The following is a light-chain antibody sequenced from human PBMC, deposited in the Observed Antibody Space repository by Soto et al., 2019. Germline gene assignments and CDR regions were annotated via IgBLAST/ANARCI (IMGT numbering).Light chain of an antibody. V-gene: IGKV3-20*01. J-gene: IGKJ1*01. Sequence: EIVLTQSPGTQSLSPGERASLSCRASQSVSSSYLAWYQQKPGQAPRLLIYGVSSRATGIPDRFSGSGSGTDFTLTISRLEPEDFAVYYCQQYGSSSWTFAQGTKV. CDR2: GVS. CDR3: QQYGSSSWT. CDR1: QSVSSSY.